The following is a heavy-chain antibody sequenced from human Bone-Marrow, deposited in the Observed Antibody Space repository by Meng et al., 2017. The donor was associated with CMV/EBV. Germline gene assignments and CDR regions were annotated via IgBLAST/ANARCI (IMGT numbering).Heavy chain of an antibody. J-gene: IGHJ5*02. D-gene: IGHD3-22*01. CDR2: IYHSGST. CDR1: GYSISSGYY. V-gene: IGHV4-38-2*02. CDR3: ARDTGYYDSSRAFDP. Sequence: SETLSLTCTVSGYSISSGYYWGWIRQPPGKGLEWIGSIYHSGSTYYNPSLKSRVTISVDTSKNQFSLKLSSVTAADTAVYYCARDTGYYDSSRAFDPWGQGTRVTVSS.